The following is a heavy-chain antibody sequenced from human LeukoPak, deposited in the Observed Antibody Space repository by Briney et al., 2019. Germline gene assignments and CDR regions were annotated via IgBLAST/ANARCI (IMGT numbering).Heavy chain of an antibody. Sequence: PGGSLRLSCAASGFTFRSYSMNWVRQAPGKGLEWVSFITRSGSARYYADAVKGRFTISRDNAKNSLYLQMNTLRVEDTAVYYCATQWEEHPAFWGQGTLVTVSS. V-gene: IGHV3-48*01. CDR3: ATQWEEHPAF. CDR1: GFTFRSYS. J-gene: IGHJ4*02. D-gene: IGHD1-26*01. CDR2: ITRSGSAR.